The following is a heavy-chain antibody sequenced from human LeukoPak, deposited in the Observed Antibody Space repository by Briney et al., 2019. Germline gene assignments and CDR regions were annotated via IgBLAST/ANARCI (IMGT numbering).Heavy chain of an antibody. CDR1: GFTFSNYW. J-gene: IGHJ4*02. V-gene: IGHV3-74*01. CDR2: TNSDGSST. Sequence: PEVSLGLSCAASGFTFSNYWMHWVRQAPGKGLVWVSRTNSDGSSTSYADSVKGRFTISRDNAKNTLYLQMNSLRAEDTAVYYCARVSYYDFWSGYPTDYWGQGTLVTVSS. CDR3: ARVSYYDFWSGYPTDY. D-gene: IGHD3-3*01.